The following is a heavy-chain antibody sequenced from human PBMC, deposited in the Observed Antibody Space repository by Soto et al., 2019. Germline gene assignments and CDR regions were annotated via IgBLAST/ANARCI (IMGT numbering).Heavy chain of an antibody. CDR1: GGSISSSSYY. J-gene: IGHJ6*04. V-gene: IGHV4-39*01. CDR2: IYYSGST. Sequence: SETLSLTCTVSGGSISSSSYYWGWIRQPPGKGLEWIGSIYYSGSTYYNPSLKSRVTISVDTSKNQFSLKLSSVTAADTAVYYCARESSSGWSNYYYYGMDVWGKGTTVTVS. CDR3: ARESSSGWSNYYYYGMDV. D-gene: IGHD6-19*01.